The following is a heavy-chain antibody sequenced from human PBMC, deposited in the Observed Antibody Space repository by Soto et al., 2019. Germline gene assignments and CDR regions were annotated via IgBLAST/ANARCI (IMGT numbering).Heavy chain of an antibody. CDR3: ARDGSTTWYCNDYHGMDV. Sequence: EVQLVESGGGLVQPGGSLRLSCAASGFTFRTYWLSWVRQVPGKGLEWVANINLDGSEKNYVDSVKGRFTISRDNARNSLYLQMSSLRGDDMALYYGARDGSTTWYCNDYHGMDVWAPGTGVTVSS. V-gene: IGHV3-7*05. J-gene: IGHJ6*02. D-gene: IGHD1-26*01. CDR1: GFTFRTYW. CDR2: INLDGSEK.